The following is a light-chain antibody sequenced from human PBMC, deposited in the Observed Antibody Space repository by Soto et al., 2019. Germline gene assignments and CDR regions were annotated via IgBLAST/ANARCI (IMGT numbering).Light chain of an antibody. CDR3: HQYGRSSHMYP. V-gene: IGKV3-20*01. Sequence: EIVLTQSPGTLSLSPGERATLSCRASQSITSTFLAWYQQKPGQAPRLLIYGASTRAAGFPDRFSGSWSGTDFTVTITRREPDDFAVYYCHQYGRSSHMYPFGHGTKLGV. J-gene: IGKJ2*01. CDR1: QSITSTF. CDR2: GAS.